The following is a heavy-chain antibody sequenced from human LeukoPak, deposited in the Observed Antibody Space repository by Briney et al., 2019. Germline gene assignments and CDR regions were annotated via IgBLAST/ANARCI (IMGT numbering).Heavy chain of an antibody. J-gene: IGHJ5*01. D-gene: IGHD2-15*01. Sequence: GASVEVSCKASGYTFTVYYLHWVRQAPGQGLEWMGRINPNSGGTNFAQKFQGRVTMTRDTFIATAYMDLSSLRSDDTALYYCARAPLYCSGGSCYDSWGQGPLVTVSS. CDR2: INPNSGGT. CDR1: GYTFTVYY. CDR3: ARAPLYCSGGSCYDS. V-gene: IGHV1-2*06.